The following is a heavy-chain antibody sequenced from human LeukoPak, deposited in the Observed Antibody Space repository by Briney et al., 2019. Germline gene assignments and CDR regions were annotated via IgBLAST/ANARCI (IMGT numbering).Heavy chain of an antibody. CDR2: ISSDGRIT. CDR1: GYTFSSYA. D-gene: IGHD6-19*01. J-gene: IGHJ5*02. Sequence: GGSLRLSCEGSGYTFSSYAMHWVRQAPGKGLEYVAAISSDGRITYYANFVTGRFTISRDNSKNTLYLQMGSLRTEDMAVYYCAGVSGWYWFDQWGQGTLVTVSS. V-gene: IGHV3-64*01. CDR3: AGVSGWYWFDQ.